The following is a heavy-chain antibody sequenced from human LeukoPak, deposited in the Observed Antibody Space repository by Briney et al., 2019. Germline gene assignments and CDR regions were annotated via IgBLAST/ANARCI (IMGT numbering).Heavy chain of an antibody. D-gene: IGHD5-24*01. CDR1: GYTFTSYY. CDR3: ARGRGRRDGYNYVDYYYYYMDV. Sequence: ASVKVSCTASGYTFTSYYMHWVRQAPGQGLEWMGIINPSGGSTSYAQKFQGRVTMTRDTSTSTVYMELSSLRSEDTAVYYCARGRGRRDGYNYVDYYYYYMDVWGKGTTVTVSS. V-gene: IGHV1-46*01. J-gene: IGHJ6*03. CDR2: INPSGGST.